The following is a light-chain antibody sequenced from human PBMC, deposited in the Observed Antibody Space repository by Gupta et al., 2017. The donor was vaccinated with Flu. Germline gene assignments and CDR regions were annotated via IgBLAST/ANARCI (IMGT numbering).Light chain of an antibody. J-gene: IGKJ4*01. V-gene: IGKV1-17*01. Sequence: GDSVTITCRSSQGIGNDLGWFQQRPGKAPKRLIYTASSLQSGVPSRFSGSGSGTEFTLTISSLQPDDFATYYCLQHNSYPLTFGGGTKVEIK. CDR1: QGIGND. CDR3: LQHNSYPLT. CDR2: TAS.